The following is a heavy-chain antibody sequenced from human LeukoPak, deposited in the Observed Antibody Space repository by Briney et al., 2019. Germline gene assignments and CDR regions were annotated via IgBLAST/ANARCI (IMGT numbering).Heavy chain of an antibody. CDR2: INHSGST. D-gene: IGHD6-13*01. J-gene: IGHJ4*02. CDR3: ARGLGIAAAGTNFDY. Sequence: SETLSLTCAVYGGSFSGYYWSWIRQPPGKGLEWIGEINHSGSTNYNPSLKSRVTISVDTSKSQFSLKLSSVTAADTAVYYCARGLGIAAAGTNFDYWGQGTLVTVSS. CDR1: GGSFSGYY. V-gene: IGHV4-34*01.